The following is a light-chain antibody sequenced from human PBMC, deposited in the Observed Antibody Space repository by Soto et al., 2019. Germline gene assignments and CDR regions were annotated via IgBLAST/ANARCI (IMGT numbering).Light chain of an antibody. CDR3: MQALQAGFT. J-gene: IGKJ2*01. CDR2: LGS. Sequence: IVLTQSPLSLPVTPGEPASISCSSSESLLHSNGYNYLDWYLQKPGQSPQLLIYLGSNRASGVPDRFSGSGSGTDFTLKISRVEAEDVGVYYCMQALQAGFTFGQGTKLEIK. CDR1: ESLLHSNGYNY. V-gene: IGKV2-28*01.